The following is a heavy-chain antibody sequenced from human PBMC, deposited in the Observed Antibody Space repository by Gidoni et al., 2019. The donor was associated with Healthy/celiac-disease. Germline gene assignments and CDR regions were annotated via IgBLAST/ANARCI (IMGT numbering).Heavy chain of an antibody. J-gene: IGHJ5*02. CDR2: IYYSGSP. Sequence: QVQLQESGPGLVKPSETLSLTCTVSGGSISSYYWSWIRQPPGKGLEWIGYIYYSGSPNYHPSLKIRVTISVDTSKNQFSLKLSSVTAADTAVYYCARGGGGYDSGWFDPWGQGTLVTVSS. D-gene: IGHD5-12*01. V-gene: IGHV4-59*08. CDR1: GGSISSYY. CDR3: ARGGGGYDSGWFDP.